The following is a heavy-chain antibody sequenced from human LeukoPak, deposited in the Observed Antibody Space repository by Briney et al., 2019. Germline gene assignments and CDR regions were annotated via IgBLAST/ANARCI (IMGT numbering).Heavy chain of an antibody. CDR1: GGSISSSSYY. V-gene: IGHV4-39*01. Sequence: SETLSLTCTVSGGSISSSSYYWGWIRQPPGKGLEWIGSIYYSGSTYYNPSLKSRVTISVDTSKNQFSLKLSSVTAADTAVYYCAGTTVNHFDYWGQGTLVTVSS. D-gene: IGHD4-17*01. CDR2: IYYSGST. CDR3: AGTTVNHFDY. J-gene: IGHJ4*02.